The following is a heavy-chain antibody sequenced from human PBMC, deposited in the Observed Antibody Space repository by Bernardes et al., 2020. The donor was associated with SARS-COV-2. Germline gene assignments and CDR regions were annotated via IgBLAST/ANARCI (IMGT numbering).Heavy chain of an antibody. V-gene: IGHV3-11*06. CDR2: ITSGSTNT. Sequence: GGSLRLSCAASGFTFSNFYMSWFRLAPGKGLEWVSYITSGSTNTDYADSVKGRFTISRDDAKNSLYLQMNSLRAEDTAVYYCARDVAWGYSYGFNYYYGMDVWGQGTTVTVSS. D-gene: IGHD5-18*01. J-gene: IGHJ6*02. CDR1: GFTFSNFY. CDR3: ARDVAWGYSYGFNYYYGMDV.